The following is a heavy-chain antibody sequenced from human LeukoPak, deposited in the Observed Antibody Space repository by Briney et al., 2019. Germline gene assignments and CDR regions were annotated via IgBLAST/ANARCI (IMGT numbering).Heavy chain of an antibody. Sequence: GGSLRLSCTAPGFMFSRVGMQWVRQAPGEGLEWVAMIWHDGSVEEYADSVKGRFTISRDNSQNTLYLQMNSLRDDDTAVYYCAKEGDQFRGYLDAWGKGTTVTVSS. CDR2: IWHDGSVE. J-gene: IGHJ6*03. V-gene: IGHV3-33*06. CDR3: AKEGDQFRGYLDA. CDR1: GFMFSRVG. D-gene: IGHD3-16*01.